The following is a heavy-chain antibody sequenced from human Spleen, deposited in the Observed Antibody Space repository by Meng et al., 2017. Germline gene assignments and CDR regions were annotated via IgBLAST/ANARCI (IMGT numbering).Heavy chain of an antibody. D-gene: IGHD4-11*01. Sequence: SETLSLTCGVYYGSFSGHYWSWIRQPPGKGLEWIGEINHSGSTNYNPSLEGRATISVDTSQNTLSLKLSSVTAADSAVYYCARGPTTMAHDFDYWGQGTLVTVSS. CDR3: ARGPTTMAHDFDY. CDR2: INHSGST. J-gene: IGHJ4*02. CDR1: YGSFSGHY. V-gene: IGHV4-34*01.